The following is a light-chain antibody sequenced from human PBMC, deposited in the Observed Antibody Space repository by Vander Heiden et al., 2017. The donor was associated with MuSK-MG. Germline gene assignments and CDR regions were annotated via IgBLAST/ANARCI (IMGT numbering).Light chain of an antibody. V-gene: IGLV2-14*03. J-gene: IGLJ1*01. Sequence: QSALTQPASVSGSPGQSITISCSGTSRDVGGYNYVSWYQHNPAKPPKLVIYDGYRRPSGVSDRFSGSKSANTASLTISGLQTEDEAEYYCCSDTRSNTYVFGTGTMVTVL. CDR1: SRDVGGYNY. CDR2: DGY. CDR3: CSDTRSNTYV.